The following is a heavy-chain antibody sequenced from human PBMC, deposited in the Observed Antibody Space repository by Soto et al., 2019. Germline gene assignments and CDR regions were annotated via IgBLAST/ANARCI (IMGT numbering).Heavy chain of an antibody. V-gene: IGHV1-69*12. CDR2: IIPIFGTA. Sequence: QVQLVQSGAEVKKPGSSVKVSCKASGGTFSSYAISWVRQAPGQGLEWMGGIIPIFGTANYAQKFQGRVTITADESTSTAYMELSSLRSEDTAVYYCARDWDRYSSSQPFGFMDVWGQGTTVTVSS. CDR3: ARDWDRYSSSQPFGFMDV. CDR1: GGTFSSYA. D-gene: IGHD6-13*01. J-gene: IGHJ6*02.